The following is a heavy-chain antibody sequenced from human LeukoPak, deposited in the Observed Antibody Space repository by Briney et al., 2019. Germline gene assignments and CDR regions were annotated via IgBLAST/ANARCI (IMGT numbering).Heavy chain of an antibody. J-gene: IGHJ4*02. CDR3: ARDVTSWDYDSSGYGY. V-gene: IGHV3-73*01. D-gene: IGHD3-22*01. Sequence: GGSLRLSCAASGVTFSDSSMHWVRQASGKGLEWLGRITNKAHKYGTTYAVSLKGTFSISRDDSKNTAFLQMNSLQIEDTAVYYCARDVTSWDYDSSGYGYWGQGTLVTVSS. CDR2: ITNKAHKYGT. CDR1: GVTFSDSS.